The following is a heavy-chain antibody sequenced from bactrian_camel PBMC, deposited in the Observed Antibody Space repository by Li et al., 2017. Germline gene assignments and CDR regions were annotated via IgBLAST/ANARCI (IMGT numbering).Heavy chain of an antibody. CDR3: AADTHTCDGNWEALEARLRNGGGAWWI. CDR1: DDANEFEW. CDR2: IDRDGRT. V-gene: IGHV3S53*01. J-gene: IGHJ4*01. Sequence: HVQLVESGGGSVEAGGSQRLSCVVTDDANEFEWIGWLRPDDKGERVGVAVIDRDGRTGYLDSVKDRFTISRDGTKNTLYLQMNSLKPEDTAKYYCAADTHTCDGNWEALEARLRNGGGAWWILGPGDPGHRL. D-gene: IGHD8*01.